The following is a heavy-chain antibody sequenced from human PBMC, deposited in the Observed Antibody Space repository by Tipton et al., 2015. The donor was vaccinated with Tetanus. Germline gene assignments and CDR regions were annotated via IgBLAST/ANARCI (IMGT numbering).Heavy chain of an antibody. CDR2: IYSGGST. J-gene: IGHJ2*01. CDR3: ARDFRSASNSYWYFDL. D-gene: IGHD2-21*01. V-gene: IGHV3-53*01. Sequence: SLRLSCAASGFTVSSNYMSWVRQAPGKGLEWVSVIYSGGSTYYADSVKGRFTISRNNSKNTLYLQMNSLRAEDTAVYYCARDFRSASNSYWYFDLWGRATLVTVSS. CDR1: GFTVSSNY.